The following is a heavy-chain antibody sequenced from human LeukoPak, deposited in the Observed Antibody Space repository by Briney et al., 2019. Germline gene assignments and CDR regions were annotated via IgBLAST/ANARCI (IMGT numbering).Heavy chain of an antibody. J-gene: IGHJ4*02. Sequence: GASVKVSCKASGYTFTSYAMHWVRQAPGQRLEWMGWINAGNGNTKYSQKFQGRVTITRDTSASTAYMELSSLRSEDTAVYYCARAGPYSSSSGLPLDYWGQGTLVTVSS. CDR2: INAGNGNT. CDR3: ARAGPYSSSSGLPLDY. D-gene: IGHD6-6*01. V-gene: IGHV1-3*01. CDR1: GYTFTSYA.